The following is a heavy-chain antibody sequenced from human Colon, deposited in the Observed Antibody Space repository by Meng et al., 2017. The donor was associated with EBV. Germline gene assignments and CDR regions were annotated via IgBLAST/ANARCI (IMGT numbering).Heavy chain of an antibody. D-gene: IGHD2-8*02. CDR1: GTSISTSNW. V-gene: IGHV4-4*02. CDR2: IYHNGQT. CDR3: ARDGGVTHIP. Sequence: VWLRESGAGLVNPSGALSLTCAVSGTSISTSNWWSWIRQSPGEGLEWIGAIYHNGQTNYNPSLKSRVSMSVDESKNEFSLNLKSVTAADTAVYYCARDGGVTHIPWGQGVLVTVSS. J-gene: IGHJ5*02.